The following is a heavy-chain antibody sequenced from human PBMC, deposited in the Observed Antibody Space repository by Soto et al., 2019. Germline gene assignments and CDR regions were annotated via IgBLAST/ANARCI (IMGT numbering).Heavy chain of an antibody. Sequence: ASVKVSCKASGYTFTSYGISWVRQAPGQGLEWMGWISAYNGNTNYAQKLQGRVTMTTDTSTSTAYMELRSLRSDDTAVYYCPSSKGYCSGGSCYSFHYWGQGTLGTVSS. CDR1: GYTFTSYG. J-gene: IGHJ4*02. V-gene: IGHV1-18*01. D-gene: IGHD2-15*01. CDR3: PSSKGYCSGGSCYSFHY. CDR2: ISAYNGNT.